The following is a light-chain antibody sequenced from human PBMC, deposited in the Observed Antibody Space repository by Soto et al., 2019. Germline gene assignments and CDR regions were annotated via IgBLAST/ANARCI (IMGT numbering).Light chain of an antibody. Sequence: IVLTQSPGTLSLSPGERATLSCRASQNVSSYLAWYQQKPGQAPRLLIYDASNRAIGIPARFSGSGSGTDFTLTISSLQPEDFAVYFCQQRSNWPRLTFGGGTKVDIK. CDR1: QNVSSY. V-gene: IGKV3-11*01. CDR2: DAS. CDR3: QQRSNWPRLT. J-gene: IGKJ4*01.